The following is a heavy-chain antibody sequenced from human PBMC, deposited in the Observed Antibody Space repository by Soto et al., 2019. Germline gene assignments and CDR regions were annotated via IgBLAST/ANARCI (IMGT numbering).Heavy chain of an antibody. D-gene: IGHD1-26*01. CDR1: GFTFDDYA. CDR2: ISWNSGSI. V-gene: IGHV3-9*01. CDR3: AKDGALLGLLGLLDY. Sequence: GGSLRLSCAASGFTFDDYAMHWVRQAPGKGLEWVSGISWNSGSIGYADSVKGRFTISRDNAKNSLYLQMNSLRAEDTALYYCAKDGALLGLLGLLDYWGQGTLVTVSS. J-gene: IGHJ4*02.